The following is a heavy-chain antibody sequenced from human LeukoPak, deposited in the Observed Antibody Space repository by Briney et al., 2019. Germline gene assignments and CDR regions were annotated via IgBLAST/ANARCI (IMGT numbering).Heavy chain of an antibody. J-gene: IGHJ4*02. D-gene: IGHD6-13*01. Sequence: GGSLRLSCAASGFTVSSNYMSWVRQAPGKGLEWVSVIYSGGSTCYADSVKGRFTLSRDNSKNTLYLQMNSLRAEDTAVYYCAIEPGIAAPGRDYWGQGTLVTVSS. CDR2: IYSGGST. CDR3: AIEPGIAAPGRDY. CDR1: GFTVSSNY. V-gene: IGHV3-66*02.